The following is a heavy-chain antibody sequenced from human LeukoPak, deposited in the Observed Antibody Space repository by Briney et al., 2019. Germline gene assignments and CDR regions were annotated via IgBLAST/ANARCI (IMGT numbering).Heavy chain of an antibody. CDR2: ISSSSSYI. V-gene: IGHV3-21*01. J-gene: IGHJ4*02. CDR3: ASGEHYYDSSGTLF. D-gene: IGHD3-22*01. CDR1: GFTFSSYS. Sequence: GGSLRLSCAASGFTFSSYSMNWVRQAPGKGLEWVSSISSSSSYIYYADPVKGRFTISRDNAKNSLYLQMNSLRAEDTAVYYCASGEHYYDSSGTLFWGQGTLATVSS.